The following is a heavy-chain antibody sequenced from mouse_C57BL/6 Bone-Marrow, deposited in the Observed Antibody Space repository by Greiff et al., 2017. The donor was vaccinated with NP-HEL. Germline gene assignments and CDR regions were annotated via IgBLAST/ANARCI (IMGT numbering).Heavy chain of an antibody. J-gene: IGHJ4*01. CDR2: INPNNGGT. CDR1: GYTFTDYY. CDR3: ARVTTVVARAMDY. V-gene: IGHV1-26*01. D-gene: IGHD1-1*01. Sequence: VQLQQSGPELVKPGASVKISCKASGYTFTDYYMNWVKQSHGKSLEWIGDINPNNGGTSYNQKFKGKATLTVDKSSSTAYMELRSLTSEDSAVYYCARVTTVVARAMDYWGQGTSVTVSS.